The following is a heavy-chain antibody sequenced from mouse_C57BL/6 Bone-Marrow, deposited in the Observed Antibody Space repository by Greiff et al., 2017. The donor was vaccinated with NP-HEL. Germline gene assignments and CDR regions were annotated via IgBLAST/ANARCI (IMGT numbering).Heavy chain of an antibody. Sequence: EVKLVESGGGLVKPGGSLKLSCAASGFTFSDYGMHWVRQTPEKGLEWVAYISSGSSTIYYADTVKGRFTISRDNAKNTLCLQMTSLRSEDTAMYYCARKTTVVGNWYFDVWGTGTTVTVSS. CDR3: ARKTTVVGNWYFDV. CDR1: GFTFSDYG. V-gene: IGHV5-17*01. D-gene: IGHD1-1*01. J-gene: IGHJ1*03. CDR2: ISSGSSTI.